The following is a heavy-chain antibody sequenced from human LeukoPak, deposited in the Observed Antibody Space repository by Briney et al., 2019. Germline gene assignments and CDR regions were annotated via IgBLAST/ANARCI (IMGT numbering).Heavy chain of an antibody. Sequence: PGGSLRLSCAASGFTFSSYWVHWVRQAPGKGLVWVSRINSDGSSTSYADSVKGRFTISRDNAKNTLYLQMNSLRAEDTAVYYCARVVASGGQAFYFDYWGQGTLVTVSS. V-gene: IGHV3-74*01. CDR1: GFTFSSYW. CDR3: ARVVASGGQAFYFDY. D-gene: IGHD1-26*01. CDR2: INSDGSST. J-gene: IGHJ4*02.